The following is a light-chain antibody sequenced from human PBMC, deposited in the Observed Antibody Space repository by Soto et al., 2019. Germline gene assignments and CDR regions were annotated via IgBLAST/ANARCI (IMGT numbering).Light chain of an antibody. Sequence: VLTQSPATLSLSPGESATLSCRASQNVGNNLAWCQQKSGQAPRLLIYAASDRATGVPARFSGRMSGTDFTLTISSLEPEDFATYFCQQRSRWPRGTFGRGTKLE. CDR3: QQRSRWPRGT. J-gene: IGKJ2*02. CDR1: QNVGNN. V-gene: IGKV3-11*01. CDR2: AAS.